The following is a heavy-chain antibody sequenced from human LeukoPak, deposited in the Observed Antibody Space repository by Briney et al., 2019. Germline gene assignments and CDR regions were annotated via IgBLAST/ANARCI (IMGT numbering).Heavy chain of an antibody. D-gene: IGHD6-13*01. J-gene: IGHJ6*02. V-gene: IGHV4-61*02. Sequence: SQTLSLTCTVSGGSISSGSYYWGWIRQPAGKGLEWIGRIYTSGSTNYNPSLKSRVTISVDTSKNQFSLKLSSVTAADTAVYYCATRYSSSWDYDYYYGMDVWGQGTTVTVSS. CDR2: IYTSGST. CDR1: GGSISSGSYY. CDR3: ATRYSSSWDYDYYYGMDV.